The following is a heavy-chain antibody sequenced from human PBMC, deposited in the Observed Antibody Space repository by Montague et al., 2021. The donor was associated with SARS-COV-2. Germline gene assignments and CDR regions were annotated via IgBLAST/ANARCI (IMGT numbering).Heavy chain of an antibody. CDR1: GGSFSDYH. V-gene: IGHV4-34*01. Sequence: QLQESGPGLVKPSETLSLTCAVYGGSFSDYHWTWIRQSPGEGLEWIGQINYGGSTKYNPSLKSRVTISIDTSKNQFSLKLTSVTAADTAVYYCARGAPGYWGQGTLVAVSS. J-gene: IGHJ4*02. D-gene: IGHD1-1*01. CDR3: ARGAPGY. CDR2: INYGGST.